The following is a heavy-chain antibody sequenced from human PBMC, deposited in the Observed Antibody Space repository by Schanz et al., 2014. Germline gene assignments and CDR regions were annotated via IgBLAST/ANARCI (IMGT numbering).Heavy chain of an antibody. D-gene: IGHD6-13*01. CDR3: VIGSRAGLKFLDY. CDR1: GFTYADHH. Sequence: QVQLVESGGDLVKPGGSLRLSCAASGFTYADHHMSWIRQAPGKGLELVSYINNVDTTTYYADSVRGRFNSSRVNARNSRHLQMNSWRAEDTAMYNWVIGSRAGLKFLDYWGQGALVAFSA. J-gene: IGHJ4*02. CDR2: INNVDTTT. V-gene: IGHV3-11*01.